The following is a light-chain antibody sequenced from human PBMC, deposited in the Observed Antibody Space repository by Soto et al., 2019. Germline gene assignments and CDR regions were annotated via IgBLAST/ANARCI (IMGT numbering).Light chain of an antibody. CDR2: AAS. J-gene: IGKJ1*01. V-gene: IGKV1-39*01. CDR3: QQSYSTPRT. CDR1: QSISSY. Sequence: DIQMTQSPSSLSASVGDGVTITCRASQSISSYLNWYQQKPGKAPKLLFYAASSLQSGVPSRFSGSGSGTDFTLTISSLQPEDFATYYCQQSYSTPRTFGQGTKVEIK.